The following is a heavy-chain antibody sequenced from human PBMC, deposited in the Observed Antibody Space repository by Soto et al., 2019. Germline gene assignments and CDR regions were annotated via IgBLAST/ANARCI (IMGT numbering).Heavy chain of an antibody. J-gene: IGHJ4*02. V-gene: IGHV4-30-4*01. CDR3: ARVPDY. CDR2: IYYSGNA. D-gene: IGHD2-2*01. Sequence: PSETLSLTCTVSVDSISSGDYYWSWIRQPPGKGLEWIGCIYYSGNAYYNPSLKRRFSISVDTSKNQFSLQLSSVTVADTAVYYCARVPDYWGQGTLVTVSS. CDR1: VDSISSGDYY.